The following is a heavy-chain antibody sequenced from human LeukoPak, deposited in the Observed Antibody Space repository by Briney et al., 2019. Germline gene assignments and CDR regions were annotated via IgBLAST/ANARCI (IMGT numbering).Heavy chain of an antibody. J-gene: IGHJ4*02. CDR1: GFTFSSYS. CDR3: ARFGQQLVFHY. Sequence: PGGSLRLSCAASGFTFSSYSMNWVRQAPGKGLEWVSYISSSSTSIYYADSVKGRFTISRDNAKNSLYLQMNSLRAEDTAVYYCARFGQQLVFHYWGQGTLVTVSS. D-gene: IGHD6-13*01. V-gene: IGHV3-48*01. CDR2: ISSSSTSI.